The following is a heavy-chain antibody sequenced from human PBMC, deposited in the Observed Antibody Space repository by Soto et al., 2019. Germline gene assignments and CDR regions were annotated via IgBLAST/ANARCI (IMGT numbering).Heavy chain of an antibody. CDR1: GFTFSSYW. V-gene: IGHV3-74*01. CDR2: INSDGSST. CDR3: ARVDKGYCSSTSCYVTAYFDY. Sequence: PGGSLRLSCAASGFTFSSYWMHWVRQAPGKGLVWVSRINSDGSSTSYADSVKGRFTISRDNAKNTLYLQMNSLRAEDTAVYYCARVDKGYCSSTSCYVTAYFDYWGQGTLVTVSS. J-gene: IGHJ4*02. D-gene: IGHD2-2*01.